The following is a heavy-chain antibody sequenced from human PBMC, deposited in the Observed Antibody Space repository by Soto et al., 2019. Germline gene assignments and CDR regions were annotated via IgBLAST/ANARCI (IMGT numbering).Heavy chain of an antibody. Sequence: GSLRLSCAASGFTFSSYSMNWVRQAPGKGLEWVSSISSSSSYIYYADSVKGRFTISRDNAKNSLYLQMNSLRAEDTAVYYCARGRKLLYTYYGMDVWGQGTAVTVSS. CDR2: ISSSSSYI. CDR3: ARGRKLLYTYYGMDV. V-gene: IGHV3-21*01. CDR1: GFTFSSYS. D-gene: IGHD2-2*02. J-gene: IGHJ6*02.